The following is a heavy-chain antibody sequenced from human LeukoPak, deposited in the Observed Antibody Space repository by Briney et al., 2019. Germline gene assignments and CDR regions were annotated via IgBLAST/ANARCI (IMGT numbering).Heavy chain of an antibody. CDR2: ISAYNGNT. D-gene: IGHD3-10*01. CDR3: ARTYGSGSYLPQSVGKSHEIDY. J-gene: IGHJ4*02. V-gene: IGHV1-18*01. CDR1: GYTFTSYG. Sequence: GASVKVSCKASGYTFTSYGISWVRQAPGQGLEWMGWISAYNGNTNYAQKLQGRVTMTTDTSTSTAYMELRSLRSDDTAVYYCARTYGSGSYLPQSVGKSHEIDYWGQGTLVTVSS.